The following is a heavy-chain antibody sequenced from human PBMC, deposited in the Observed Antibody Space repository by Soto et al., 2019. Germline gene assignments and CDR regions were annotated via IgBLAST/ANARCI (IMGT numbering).Heavy chain of an antibody. V-gene: IGHV1-18*01. CDR2: ISSNSGNT. D-gene: IGHD4-17*01. CDR1: GYTFTTYN. CDR3: VRYDYGDYVY. J-gene: IGHJ4*02. Sequence: QVQLVQSVSEVKKPGASVKVSCRASGYTFTTYNIGWVRQVPGQGLEWMGWISSNSGNTNYVQKLQGRVTITTDTSTSTAYMELRSLRSDDTAVYYCVRYDYGDYVYWGQGTLVAVSS.